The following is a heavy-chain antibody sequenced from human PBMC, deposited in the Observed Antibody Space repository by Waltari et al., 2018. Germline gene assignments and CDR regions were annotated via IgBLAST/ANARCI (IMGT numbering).Heavy chain of an antibody. CDR2: IIPIFGTA. J-gene: IGHJ4*02. V-gene: IGHV1-69*01. Sequence: QVQLVQSGAGVKKPGSSVKVSCKASGGTFSSYANSWERQAPGQGLEWMGGIIPIFGTANYEQKFQGRVTITADESTSTAYMELSSLRSEDTAVCYCAREGRTGYSSGWYGDFDYWGQGTLVTVSS. CDR3: AREGRTGYSSGWYGDFDY. CDR1: GGTFSSYA. D-gene: IGHD6-19*01.